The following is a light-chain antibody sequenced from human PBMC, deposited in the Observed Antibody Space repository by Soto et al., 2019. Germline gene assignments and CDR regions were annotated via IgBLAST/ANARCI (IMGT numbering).Light chain of an antibody. CDR3: QQYERYPMT. CDR1: QSISPW. Sequence: DSQMTQFPSTLSASVGDRVTITCRASQSISPWLAWYQQKPGKAPKILISKASTLQSGFPPRFSGSGSGTEFTLTISSLQPDDFATYYCQQYERYPMTFGGGTKVEIK. J-gene: IGKJ4*01. V-gene: IGKV1-5*03. CDR2: KAS.